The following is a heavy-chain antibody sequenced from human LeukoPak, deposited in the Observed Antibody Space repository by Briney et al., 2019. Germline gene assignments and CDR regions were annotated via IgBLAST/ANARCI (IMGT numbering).Heavy chain of an antibody. D-gene: IGHD3-10*01. CDR2: IYYSGST. V-gene: IGHV4-39*01. J-gene: IGHJ6*02. Sequence: SETLSLTCTVSGGSISSSSYYWGWIRQPPGKGLEWIGSIYYSGSTYYNPSLKSRVTISVDTSKNQFSLKLSSVTAADTAVYYCASKGTNYYYYGMDVWGQGTTVTVSS. CDR1: GGSISSSSYY. CDR3: ASKGTNYYYYGMDV.